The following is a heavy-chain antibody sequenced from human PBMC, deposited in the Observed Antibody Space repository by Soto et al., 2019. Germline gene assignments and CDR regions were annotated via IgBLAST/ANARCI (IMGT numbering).Heavy chain of an antibody. Sequence: QITLKESGPTLVKPTQTLTLTCTFSGFSLSTSVVDVGWIRQPPGKALESLALIYLDDDKRYSPSLKSRLTITKDTSKTQLVLTMTTMDPLDTATYYCAPRRPYSNSPAYFFHYLGQGTLVTVSS. CDR2: IYLDDDK. J-gene: IGHJ4*02. D-gene: IGHD6-6*01. V-gene: IGHV2-5*02. CDR1: GFSLSTSVVD. CDR3: APRRPYSNSPAYFFHY.